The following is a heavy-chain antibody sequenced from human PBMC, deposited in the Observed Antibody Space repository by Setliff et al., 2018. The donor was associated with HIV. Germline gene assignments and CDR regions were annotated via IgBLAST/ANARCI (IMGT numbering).Heavy chain of an antibody. CDR1: GYTFTNYG. CDR2: VNANDGST. J-gene: IGHJ4*02. Sequence: ASVKVSCKASGYTFTNYGITWVRQAPGQGLEWMGWVNANDGSTSYALKLQGRVTLTRDTSTSTAYMELRSLTSDDTGVYYCARKHATLPFDYWGQGTLVTVSS. D-gene: IGHD1-26*01. V-gene: IGHV1-18*01. CDR3: ARKHATLPFDY.